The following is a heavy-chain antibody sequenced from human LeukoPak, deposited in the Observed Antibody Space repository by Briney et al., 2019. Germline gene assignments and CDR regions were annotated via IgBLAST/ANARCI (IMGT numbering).Heavy chain of an antibody. V-gene: IGHV3-23*01. CDR1: GFSFSSYG. J-gene: IGHJ6*04. Sequence: GGSLRLSCAASGFSFSSYGMSWVRQAPGKGLEWVSAISDSGGRTFYAGSVKGRFTISRDNAKNSLYLQMNSLRAEDTAVYYCAELGITMIGGVWGKGTTVTISS. D-gene: IGHD3-10*02. CDR3: AELGITMIGGV. CDR2: ISDSGGRT.